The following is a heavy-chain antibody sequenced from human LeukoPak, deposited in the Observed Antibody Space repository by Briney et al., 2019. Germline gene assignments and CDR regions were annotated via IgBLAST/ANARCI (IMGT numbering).Heavy chain of an antibody. V-gene: IGHV4-31*03. CDR3: ARELVSQNAFDI. CDR1: GGSISSGGYY. D-gene: IGHD5/OR15-5a*01. CDR2: IYYSGST. Sequence: SQTLSLTCTVSGGSISSGGYYWSWIRQHPGKGLEWIGYIYYSGSTYYNPSLKSRVTISVDTSKNQFSLRLSSVTAADTAMYYCARELVSQNAFDIWGQGTMVTVSS. J-gene: IGHJ3*02.